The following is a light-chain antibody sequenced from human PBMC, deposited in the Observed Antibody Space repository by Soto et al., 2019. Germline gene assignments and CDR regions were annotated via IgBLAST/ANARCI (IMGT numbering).Light chain of an antibody. J-gene: IGKJ3*01. CDR3: QQRSNWPPIFT. CDR1: QSVGSY. CDR2: DAS. Sequence: EIVLTQSPATLSLSPGERATLSCRASQSVGSYLAWYQHKPGQAPRLLIYDASNRATGIPARFSGSGSGTDFPLTISSLEPEDFAVYYCQQRSNWPPIFTFGPGTKVDIK. V-gene: IGKV3-11*01.